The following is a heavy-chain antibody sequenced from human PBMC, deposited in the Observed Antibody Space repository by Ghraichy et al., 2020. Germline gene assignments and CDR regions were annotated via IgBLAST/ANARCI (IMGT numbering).Heavy chain of an antibody. CDR3: AKGLDNPLDTDY. D-gene: IGHD1-14*01. J-gene: IGHJ4*02. CDR1: GFTFSSYA. CDR2: ISGSGGST. Sequence: GGSLRLSCAASGFTFSSYAMSWVRQAPGKGLEWVSIISGSGGSTYYADSVKGRFTISRDNSKNTLYLQMNSLRAEDTAVYYCAKGLDNPLDTDYWGQGTLVTVSS. V-gene: IGHV3-23*01.